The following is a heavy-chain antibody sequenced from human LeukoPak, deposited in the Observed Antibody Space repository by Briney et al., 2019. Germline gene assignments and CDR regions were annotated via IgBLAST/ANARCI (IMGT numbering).Heavy chain of an antibody. CDR2: ISSSSSYI. D-gene: IGHD3-22*01. CDR3: ARDGRISYYYDSSGYYPTDY. CDR1: GFTFRSYA. Sequence: GGSLRLSCAATGFTFRSYAMSWVRQAPGKGLEWVSSISSSSSYIYYADSVKGRFTISRDNAKNSLYLQMNSLRAEDTAVYYCARDGRISYYYDSSGYYPTDYWGQGTLVTVS. J-gene: IGHJ4*02. V-gene: IGHV3-21*01.